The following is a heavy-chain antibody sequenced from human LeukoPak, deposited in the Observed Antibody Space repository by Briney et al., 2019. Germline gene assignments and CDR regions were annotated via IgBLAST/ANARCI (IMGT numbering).Heavy chain of an antibody. J-gene: IGHJ6*02. Sequence: RPGGSLRLSCAASGFTFSSYAMSWVRQAPGKGLEWGSAISGSGGSTYYADSVKGWFTISRDNSKNTLYLQMNSLRAEDTAVYYCAKGRGYYYGMDVWGQGTTVTVSS. CDR3: AKGRGYYYGMDV. V-gene: IGHV3-23*01. CDR1: GFTFSSYA. CDR2: ISGSGGST.